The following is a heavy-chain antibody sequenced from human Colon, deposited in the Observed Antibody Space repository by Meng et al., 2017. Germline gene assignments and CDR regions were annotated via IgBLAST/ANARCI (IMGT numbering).Heavy chain of an antibody. Sequence: RRELAESDPGLVKPSDALSLIFTVSDAAISSSTNYWGWIRQHPGKGLEWIGNISYTGTTYYIPSLKSRVTMSVDTYKNQFSLKLSSVTAADTAVYYCARDHGASNWFYFWGQGTLVTVSS. CDR3: ARDHGASNWFYF. J-gene: IGHJ5*01. D-gene: IGHD4-17*01. CDR2: ISYTGTT. CDR1: DAAISSSTNY. V-gene: IGHV4-39*06.